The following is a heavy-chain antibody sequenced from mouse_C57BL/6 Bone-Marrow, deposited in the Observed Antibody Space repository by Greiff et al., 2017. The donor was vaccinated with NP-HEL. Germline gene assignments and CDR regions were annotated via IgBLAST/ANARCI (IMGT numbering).Heavy chain of an antibody. Sequence: QVHVKQSGAELARPGASVKLSCKASGYTFTSYGISWVKQRTGQGLEWIGEIYPRSGNTYYNEKFKGKATLTADKSSSTAYMELRSLTSEDSAVYFCARPRLGPWFAYWGQGTLVTVSA. V-gene: IGHV1-81*01. D-gene: IGHD4-1*01. J-gene: IGHJ3*01. CDR1: GYTFTSYG. CDR2: IYPRSGNT. CDR3: ARPRLGPWFAY.